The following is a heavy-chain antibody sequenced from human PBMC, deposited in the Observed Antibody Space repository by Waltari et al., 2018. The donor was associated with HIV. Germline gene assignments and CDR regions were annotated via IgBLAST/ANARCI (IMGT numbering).Heavy chain of an antibody. CDR1: GFSFDDYA. J-gene: IGHJ4*02. CDR3: AKDRLRYCRGGSCYTHFDS. CDR2: ISWNSGSI. Sequence: EVQLVESGGGLVQPGRSLRLSCAASGFSFDDYAMHWVRQAPGRGLEGVSGISWNSGSIGYADSVKGRFTISRDNAKNSLYLQMNSLRAEDTALYYCAKDRLRYCRGGSCYTHFDSWGQGTLVTVSS. D-gene: IGHD2-15*01. V-gene: IGHV3-9*01.